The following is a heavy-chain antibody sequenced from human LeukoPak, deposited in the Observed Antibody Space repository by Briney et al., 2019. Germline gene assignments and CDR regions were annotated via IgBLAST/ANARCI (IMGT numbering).Heavy chain of an antibody. J-gene: IGHJ4*02. D-gene: IGHD1-26*01. V-gene: IGHV3-21*06. CDR2: ISSSTYM. Sequence: GGSLRLSCAASGFTFSNYSMNWVRQAPGKGLEWVSSISSSTYMYYADSVKGRFTISRDNAKNSLYLQMNSLRAGDTAVYYCAREYSGSYGFDYWGQGTLVTVSS. CDR1: GFTFSNYS. CDR3: AREYSGSYGFDY.